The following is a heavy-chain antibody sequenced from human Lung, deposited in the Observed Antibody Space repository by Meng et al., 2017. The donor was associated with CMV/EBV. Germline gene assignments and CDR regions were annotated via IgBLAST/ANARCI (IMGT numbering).Heavy chain of an antibody. V-gene: IGHV4-34*01. D-gene: IGHD6-19*01. CDR2: INHRGST. Sequence: SXTLSLXCAVYGGSFSGYYWSWIRQPPGKGLEWIGEINHRGSTNYNPSLKSRVTISVDTSKNQFSLKLSSVTAADTAVYYCASASSGWYNNWFDPWGQGNXVTGAS. J-gene: IGHJ5*02. CDR3: ASASSGWYNNWFDP. CDR1: GGSFSGYY.